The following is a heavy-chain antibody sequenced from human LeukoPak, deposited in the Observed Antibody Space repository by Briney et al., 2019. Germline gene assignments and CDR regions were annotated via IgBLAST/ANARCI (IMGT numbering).Heavy chain of an antibody. CDR1: GFTFSTYG. Sequence: GGSLRLSCAASGFTFSTYGMTWVRQAPGKGLEWVATISGSGTTTNYADSVKGRFTVSRDIFRNTLYLQMSSLRAEDTAIYYCAKDQSFSDWGQGTLVTVSS. V-gene: IGHV3-23*01. CDR2: ISGSGTTT. CDR3: AKDQSFSD. D-gene: IGHD3-3*02. J-gene: IGHJ4*02.